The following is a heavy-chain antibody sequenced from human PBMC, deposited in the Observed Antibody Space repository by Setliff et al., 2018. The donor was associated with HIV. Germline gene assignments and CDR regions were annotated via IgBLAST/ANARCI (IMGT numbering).Heavy chain of an antibody. V-gene: IGHV4-61*02. CDR2: IYTSGST. CDR1: GGSISSDTYY. J-gene: IGHJ5*02. Sequence: PSETLSLTCTVSGGSISSDTYYWSWIRQPAGKGLEWIGLIYTSGSTNYNPSLKSRVTISVDTSKNQFSLKVNSVSAADTAVYYCARSDVLEFLEWSPEGCFDPWGQGTLVTVSS. CDR3: ARSDVLEFLEWSPEGCFDP. D-gene: IGHD3-3*02.